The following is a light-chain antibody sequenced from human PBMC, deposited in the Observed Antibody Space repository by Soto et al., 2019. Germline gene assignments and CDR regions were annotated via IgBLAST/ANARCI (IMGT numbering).Light chain of an antibody. CDR1: SSNIGAGYD. CDR2: GNS. CDR3: QSYDSSQSGYF. Sequence: QSVLTQPPSVSGAPGQRVTISCTGSSSNIGAGYDVHWYQQLPGTAPKLLIYGNSNRPSGVPDRFSGSKSGTSASLAITGLQAEDEADYYCQSYDSSQSGYFFGTGTKLTVL. J-gene: IGLJ1*01. V-gene: IGLV1-40*01.